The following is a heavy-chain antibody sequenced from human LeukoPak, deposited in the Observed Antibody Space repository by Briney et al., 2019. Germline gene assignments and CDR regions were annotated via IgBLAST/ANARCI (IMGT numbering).Heavy chain of an antibody. D-gene: IGHD6-6*01. Sequence: SETLSLTCTVSGGSISSYYWSWIRQPPGKGLEWIGYIYYSGSTNYNPSLKSRVTISVDTSKNQFSLKLSSVTAADTAVYYCARGNIAARPPLLWFDYWGQGTLVTVSS. J-gene: IGHJ4*02. CDR3: ARGNIAARPPLLWFDY. V-gene: IGHV4-59*01. CDR2: IYYSGST. CDR1: GGSISSYY.